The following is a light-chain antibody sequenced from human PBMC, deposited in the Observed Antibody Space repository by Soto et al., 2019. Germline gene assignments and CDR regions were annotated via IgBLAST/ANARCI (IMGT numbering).Light chain of an antibody. V-gene: IGKV3D-15*01. J-gene: IGKJ1*01. CDR2: DAS. CDR3: QQDNNLPRT. CDR1: QSVSSY. Sequence: EIVMTQSPATLSVSARERATLSCRASQSVSSYLAWYQQKPGQAPRLLIYDASNRATGIPARFSGSGSGTEFTLTISSLQSEDFAVYYCQQDNNLPRTFGQGTKVDVK.